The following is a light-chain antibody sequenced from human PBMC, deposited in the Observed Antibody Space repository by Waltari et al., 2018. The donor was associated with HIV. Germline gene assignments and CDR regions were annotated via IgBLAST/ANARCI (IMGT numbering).Light chain of an antibody. V-gene: IGKV1-5*03. CDR3: QQYNSYPLT. Sequence: DIQMTQSPSTLSASVGDRVTITCRASQSISSWLAWYQQKPGKAPKLLIYKASSLESGVPSRCSGSGSGTEFTLTISSLQPDDFATYYCQQYNSYPLTFGQGTKLEIK. J-gene: IGKJ2*01. CDR2: KAS. CDR1: QSISSW.